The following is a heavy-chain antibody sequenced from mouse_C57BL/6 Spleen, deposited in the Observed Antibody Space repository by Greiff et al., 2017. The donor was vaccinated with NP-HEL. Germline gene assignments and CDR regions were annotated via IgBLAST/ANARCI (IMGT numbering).Heavy chain of an antibody. D-gene: IGHD2-4*01. J-gene: IGHJ2*01. CDR1: GFTFSSYA. CDR3: GRELRRNYYFDY. Sequence: DVKLVESGGGLVKPGGSLKLSCAASGFTFSSYAMSWVRQTPEKRLEWVATISDGGSYTYYPDNVKGRFTISRDNAKNNLYLQMSHLKSEDTAMYYCGRELRRNYYFDYWGQGTTLTVSS. V-gene: IGHV5-4*01. CDR2: ISDGGSYT.